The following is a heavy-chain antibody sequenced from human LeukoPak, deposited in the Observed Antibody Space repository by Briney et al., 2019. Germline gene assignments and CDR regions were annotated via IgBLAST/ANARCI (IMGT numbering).Heavy chain of an antibody. CDR3: ASLDIVVVPAAIPDYYYGMDV. CDR2: ISSSSSYI. J-gene: IGHJ6*02. Sequence: GGSLRLSCAASGFSFSSYSMNWVRQAPGKGLEWVSSISSSSSYIYYADSVKGRFTISRDNAKNSLYLQMNSLRAEDTAVYYCASLDIVVVPAAIPDYYYGMDVWGQGTTVTVSS. CDR1: GFSFSSYS. D-gene: IGHD2-2*02. V-gene: IGHV3-21*01.